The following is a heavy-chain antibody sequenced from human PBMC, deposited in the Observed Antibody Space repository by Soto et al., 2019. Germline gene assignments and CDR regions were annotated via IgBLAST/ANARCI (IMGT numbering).Heavy chain of an antibody. J-gene: IGHJ5*01. CDR1: GFTFSNYA. Sequence: GGSLRLSCAGSGFTFSNYAMRWVRQAPGKGLEWVSAISGSGSSTYYADSVKGRFTISRDNSKNTLHLQMNSLRAEDTAVYYCAKGSQKFDSWGQGALVTVSS. CDR3: AKGSQKFDS. CDR2: ISGSGSST. V-gene: IGHV3-23*01.